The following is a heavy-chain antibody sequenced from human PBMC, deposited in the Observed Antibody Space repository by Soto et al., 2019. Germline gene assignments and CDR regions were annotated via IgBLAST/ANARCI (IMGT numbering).Heavy chain of an antibody. CDR3: VREDDGGDRDYYGLDV. V-gene: IGHV4-30-4*01. CDR1: GGSISSDHYH. CDR2: IHYSGSV. D-gene: IGHD4-17*01. Sequence: QVQLQESGPGLVRPSQTLSLTCTVSGGSISSDHYHWTWIRQTPGKGLEWMGYIHYSGSVYYNPSLQSRVTMSVDTSKNLFSLKRSSGTAADTAVYFCVREDDGGDRDYYGLDVWGQGTTVTVSS. J-gene: IGHJ6*02.